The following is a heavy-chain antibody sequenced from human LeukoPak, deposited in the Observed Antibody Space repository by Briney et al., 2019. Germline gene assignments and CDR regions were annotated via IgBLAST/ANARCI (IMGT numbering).Heavy chain of an antibody. J-gene: IGHJ3*02. CDR3: ARPRGAWYKAFDI. CDR2: IYPGDFDT. D-gene: IGHD1-1*01. CDR1: GYRFTSYW. V-gene: IGHV5-51*01. Sequence: PGESLKISCKGSGYRFTSYWIGWVRQMPGKGLEWMGIIYPGDFDTRYSPSFEGQVTISADKSISTAYLQWTSLKASDSAMYYCARPRGAWYKAFDIWGQGTMVTVSS.